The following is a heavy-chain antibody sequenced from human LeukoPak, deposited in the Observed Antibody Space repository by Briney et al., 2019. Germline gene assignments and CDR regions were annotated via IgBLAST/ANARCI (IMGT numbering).Heavy chain of an antibody. Sequence: GGSLRLSCAASGFTLRNYGMSWVRQAPGKGLEWVSAISGSGGSTYYTDSVKGRFTISRDNSKNTLYLQMNSLRAEDTAVYYCAKAPVPIIATNWFDPWGQGTLVTVSS. CDR3: AKAPVPIIATNWFDP. J-gene: IGHJ5*02. D-gene: IGHD2-2*01. CDR2: ISGSGGST. CDR1: GFTLRNYG. V-gene: IGHV3-23*01.